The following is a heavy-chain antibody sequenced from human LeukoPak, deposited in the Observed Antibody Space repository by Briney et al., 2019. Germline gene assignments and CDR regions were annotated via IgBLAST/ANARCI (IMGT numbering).Heavy chain of an antibody. D-gene: IGHD3-10*01. Sequence: SETLSLTCAVYGGSFSGYYWSWIRQPPGKGLGWIGEINHSGSTNYNPSLKSRVTISVDTSKNQFSLKLSSVTAADTAVYYCARGVRWLSLKGYFDYWGQGTLVTVSS. CDR3: ARGVRWLSLKGYFDY. CDR1: GGSFSGYY. CDR2: INHSGST. V-gene: IGHV4-34*01. J-gene: IGHJ4*02.